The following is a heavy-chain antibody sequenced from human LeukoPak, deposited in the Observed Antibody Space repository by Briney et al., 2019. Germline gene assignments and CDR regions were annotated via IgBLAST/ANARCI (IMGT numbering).Heavy chain of an antibody. Sequence: ASVKVSCKASGYTFTGYYMHWVRQAPGQGLEWMGWINPKSGGTNYAQKFQGRVTKTRDTSISTAYMELSRLRSDDTAVYYCARYSTTEPDAFDIWGQGTMVTVSS. CDR1: GYTFTGYY. CDR3: ARYSTTEPDAFDI. J-gene: IGHJ3*02. V-gene: IGHV1-2*02. CDR2: INPKSGGT. D-gene: IGHD1-14*01.